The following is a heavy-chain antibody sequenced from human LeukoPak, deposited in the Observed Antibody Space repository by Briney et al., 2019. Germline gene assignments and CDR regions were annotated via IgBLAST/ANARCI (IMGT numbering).Heavy chain of an antibody. J-gene: IGHJ5*02. Sequence: GGSLRLSCAASGFTFSSYEMNWVRQAPGKGLEWVSYISSSGSTIYYADSVKGRFTISRDNAKNSLYLQMNSLRAEDTTVYYCARIFVYGLHWFDPWGQGTLVTVSS. V-gene: IGHV3-48*03. CDR1: GFTFSSYE. CDR3: ARIFVYGLHWFDP. D-gene: IGHD2-15*01. CDR2: ISSSGSTI.